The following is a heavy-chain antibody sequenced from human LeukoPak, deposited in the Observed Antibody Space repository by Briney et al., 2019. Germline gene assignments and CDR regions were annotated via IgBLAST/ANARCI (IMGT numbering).Heavy chain of an antibody. V-gene: IGHV4-31*03. Sequence: SETLSLTCTVSGGSISSGGYYWSWIRQHPGKGLEWIGYIYYSGSTYYNPSLKSRVTISVDTSKNQFSLKLSSVTAADTAVYYCARGASYSSSWVYFDYWGQGTLVTVSS. D-gene: IGHD6-13*01. J-gene: IGHJ4*02. CDR2: IYYSGST. CDR1: GGSISSGGYY. CDR3: ARGASYSSSWVYFDY.